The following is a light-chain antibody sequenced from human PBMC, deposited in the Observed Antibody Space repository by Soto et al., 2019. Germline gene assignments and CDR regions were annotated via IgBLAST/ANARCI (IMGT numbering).Light chain of an antibody. Sequence: EIVFTQSPGTLSLSRGERATLSCTARHTISSSYLAWYQQKPGQAPRLLMYSISRRATGIPDRFSGSGSGTDFTLTITRLEPEDFAVYYCQQYVTSSPRTFGQGTKVDIK. J-gene: IGKJ1*01. V-gene: IGKV3-20*01. CDR2: SIS. CDR1: HTISSSY. CDR3: QQYVTSSPRT.